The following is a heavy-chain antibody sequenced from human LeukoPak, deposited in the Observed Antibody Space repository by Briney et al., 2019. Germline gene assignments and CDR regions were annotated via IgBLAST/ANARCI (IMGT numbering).Heavy chain of an antibody. CDR1: GGSISSYY. J-gene: IGHJ6*03. CDR2: IYYSGST. CDR3: ARGQRGYSQNYYYYMDV. Sequence: NPSETLSLTCTVSGGSISSYYWSWIRQPPGMGLEWIGYIYYSGSTNYKSPLKSRVTISTDTSKNQFSLKLSSVTAADTAVYYCARGQRGYSQNYYYYMDVWGKGTTVTVSS. D-gene: IGHD5-18*01. V-gene: IGHV4-59*01.